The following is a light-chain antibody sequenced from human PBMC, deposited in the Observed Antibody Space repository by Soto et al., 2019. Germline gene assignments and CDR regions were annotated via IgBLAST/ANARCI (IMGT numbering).Light chain of an antibody. Sequence: DIQMTQSPSSLSASVGDRFTITCRASQGISTYLNWYQQKPGKAPKLLIYGASSLQSAVPSRFSGSGSGTDFTLTISSLQPEDFATYYCQQTYNAPRTFGQGTRLEIK. V-gene: IGKV1-39*01. CDR2: GAS. CDR3: QQTYNAPRT. J-gene: IGKJ5*01. CDR1: QGISTY.